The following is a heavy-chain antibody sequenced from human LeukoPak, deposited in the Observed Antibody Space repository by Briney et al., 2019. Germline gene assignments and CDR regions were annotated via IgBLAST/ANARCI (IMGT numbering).Heavy chain of an antibody. J-gene: IGHJ4*02. CDR1: GFTFSSYG. CDR3: AKGRGYFDWLVLDY. D-gene: IGHD3-9*01. Sequence: GGSLRLSCAASGFTFSSYGMHWVRQAPGKGLEWVAVISYDGSNKYYADSVKGRFTISRDNSKNTLYLQMNSLRAEDTAVYYCAKGRGYFDWLVLDYWGQGTLVTVSS. CDR2: ISYDGSNK. V-gene: IGHV3-30*18.